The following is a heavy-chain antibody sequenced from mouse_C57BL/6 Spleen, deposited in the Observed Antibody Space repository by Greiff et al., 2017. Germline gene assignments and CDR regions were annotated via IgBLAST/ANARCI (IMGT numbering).Heavy chain of an antibody. CDR3: ARSRDSSGLLAMDY. Sequence: EVMLVESVAELVRPGASVKLSCTASGFNIKNTYMHWVKQRPEQGLEWIGRIDPANGNTKYAPKFQGKATITADTSSNTAYLQLSSLTSEDTAIYYCARSRDSSGLLAMDYWGQGTSVTVSS. J-gene: IGHJ4*01. CDR1: GFNIKNTY. D-gene: IGHD3-2*02. V-gene: IGHV14-3*01. CDR2: IDPANGNT.